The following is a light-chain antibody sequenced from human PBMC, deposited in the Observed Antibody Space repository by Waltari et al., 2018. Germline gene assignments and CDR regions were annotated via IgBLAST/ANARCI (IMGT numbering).Light chain of an antibody. CDR2: RAS. J-gene: IGKJ4*01. V-gene: IGKV1-5*03. Sequence: DIQMTQSPSTLSASVGDRVTITCRASQSISVWLAWFQQKPGRAPKHLIFRASSLESGVPSRFSGSGTGTEFTLTISSLQPDDFATYYGQQYDSYSTTFGGGTKVEIK. CDR1: QSISVW. CDR3: QQYDSYSTT.